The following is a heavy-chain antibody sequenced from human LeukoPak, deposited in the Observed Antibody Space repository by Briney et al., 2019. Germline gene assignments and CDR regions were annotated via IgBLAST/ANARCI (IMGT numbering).Heavy chain of an antibody. J-gene: IGHJ4*02. D-gene: IGHD3-22*01. CDR1: GYSFSTYG. V-gene: IGHV3-74*01. Sequence: PGGSLRLFCAASGYSFSTYGMHWVRQAPGKGLVWVSRINSDGSTTSYAESVKGRFTISRDNAKNTLYLQMNSLRAEDTAVYYCARRRVSSGYYSDYWGQGTLVTVSS. CDR3: ARRRVSSGYYSDY. CDR2: INSDGSTT.